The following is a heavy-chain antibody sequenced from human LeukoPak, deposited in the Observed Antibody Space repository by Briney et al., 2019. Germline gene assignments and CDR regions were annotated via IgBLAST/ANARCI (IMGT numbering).Heavy chain of an antibody. Sequence: GGSLRLSCAASGFTFSNYALIWVRQVLGKGLEWVSAISGSGGSTYYADSVKGRFTISRDNSKNTLYLQMNSLRAEDTAVYYCAKEWGLTNYFDYWGQGTLVTVSS. CDR3: AKEWGLTNYFDY. J-gene: IGHJ4*02. D-gene: IGHD3-3*01. CDR2: ISGSGGST. V-gene: IGHV3-23*01. CDR1: GFTFSNYA.